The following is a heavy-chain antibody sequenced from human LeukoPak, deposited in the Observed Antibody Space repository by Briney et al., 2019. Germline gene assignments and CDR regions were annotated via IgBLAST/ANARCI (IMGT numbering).Heavy chain of an antibody. V-gene: IGHV4-59*01. Sequence: SETLSLTCTVSGVSIGSYYWSWIRQPPGKGLECIGYISYSGSTSYTPSLKSRVTISVDTSKNQFSLNLNSVTAADTAVYYCARDRITSGSDAFDIWGQGTMVTVSS. CDR2: ISYSGST. CDR1: GVSIGSYY. CDR3: ARDRITSGSDAFDI. D-gene: IGHD3-10*01. J-gene: IGHJ3*02.